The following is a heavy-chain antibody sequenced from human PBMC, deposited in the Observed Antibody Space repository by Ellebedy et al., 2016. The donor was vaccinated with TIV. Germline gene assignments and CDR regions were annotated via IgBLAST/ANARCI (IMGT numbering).Heavy chain of an antibody. Sequence: MPSETLSLTCTVSGDSLDSGSYFWNWIRQHPGKGLEWIGFIHYSGGIFYNPSLSSRMTISLDRSQNQFSLHLTSVTAADTSVYYCARVNYHDSSGFYNYAVDVWGQGTTVTVSS. D-gene: IGHD3-22*01. J-gene: IGHJ6*02. CDR3: ARVNYHDSSGFYNYAVDV. CDR1: GDSLDSGSYF. V-gene: IGHV4-31*03. CDR2: IHYSGGI.